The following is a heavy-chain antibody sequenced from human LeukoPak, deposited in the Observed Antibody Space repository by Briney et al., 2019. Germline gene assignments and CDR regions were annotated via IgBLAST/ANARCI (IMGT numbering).Heavy chain of an antibody. D-gene: IGHD2-8*01. J-gene: IGHJ4*02. CDR1: GGSHSSTSDH. V-gene: IGHV4-39*01. CDR3: ARKFCTNGVCSYFDY. Sequence: PSETLSLTCSVSGGSHSSTSDHWGWIRQPPGKGLEWIGSIYNSGSTYYNPSLKSRVTISVDTSKNQFSLKLSSVTAADTAVYYYARKFCTNGVCSYFDYWGQGTLVTVSS. CDR2: IYNSGST.